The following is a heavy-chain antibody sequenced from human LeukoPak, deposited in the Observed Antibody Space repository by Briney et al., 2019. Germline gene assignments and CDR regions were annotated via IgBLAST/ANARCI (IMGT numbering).Heavy chain of an antibody. Sequence: GASVKVSCKASGYTFTSYDINWVRQATGQGLEWMGWMNPNSGNTGYAQKFQGRVTMTRNTSISTAHMELSSLRSEDTAVYYCAREVDLNKPLLLWFGELFGNWFDPWGQGTLVTVSS. V-gene: IGHV1-8*01. CDR3: AREVDLNKPLLLWFGELFGNWFDP. J-gene: IGHJ5*02. CDR2: MNPNSGNT. D-gene: IGHD3-10*01. CDR1: GYTFTSYD.